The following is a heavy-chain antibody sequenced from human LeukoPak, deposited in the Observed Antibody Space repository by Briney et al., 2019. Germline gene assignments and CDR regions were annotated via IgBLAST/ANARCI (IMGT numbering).Heavy chain of an antibody. Sequence: PSETLSLTCTVSGGSISSYYWSWIRQPAGKGLEWIRRIYITGSTNYNPSLKSRVTMSVDTSKNQFSLKLISMTAADTAVYYCARPAYGGGPDAFDIWGQRTILTVSS. CDR3: ARPAYGGGPDAFDI. CDR2: IYITGST. D-gene: IGHD4-23*01. V-gene: IGHV4-4*07. CDR1: GGSISSYY. J-gene: IGHJ3*02.